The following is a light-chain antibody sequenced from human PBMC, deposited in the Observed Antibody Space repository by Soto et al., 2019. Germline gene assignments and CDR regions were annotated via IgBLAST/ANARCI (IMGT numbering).Light chain of an antibody. V-gene: IGKV3-20*01. Sequence: EVVLTQSPGTLSLSPGERATLSCRASQTVSNNYLAWYQQKPGQAPRLLIFGSSDKATGIPDRFSGSGSGTDFTLTISRPEPEDFALYYCQQDGTSPPYTFGQGTKLEIK. CDR3: QQDGTSPPYT. CDR2: GSS. J-gene: IGKJ2*01. CDR1: QTVSNNY.